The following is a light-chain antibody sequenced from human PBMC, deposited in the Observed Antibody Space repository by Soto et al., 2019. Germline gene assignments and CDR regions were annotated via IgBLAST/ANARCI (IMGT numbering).Light chain of an antibody. J-gene: IGKJ1*01. CDR1: QSISSNY. CDR2: GAS. Sequence: EIVLTQSPGTLSVSPEERATLSWRASQSISSNYLAWYQQKPGQAPSLLIYGASSRATGIPDRFSGSGSGTDFTLTISRLEPEDSAIYYCQQFVSWTFGQGTKVEIK. V-gene: IGKV3-20*01. CDR3: QQFVSWT.